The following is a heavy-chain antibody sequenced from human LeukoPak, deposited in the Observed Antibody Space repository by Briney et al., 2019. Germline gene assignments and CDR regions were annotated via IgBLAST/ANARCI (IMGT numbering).Heavy chain of an antibody. J-gene: IGHJ6*03. V-gene: IGHV3-53*01. CDR1: GFTVSGSY. CDR3: ARVPYGDYHYYYMDV. Sequence: GGSLRLSGTASGFTVSGSYMNWVRQAPGKGLEWVSIIYRGSSTYHADSVKGRFSISRDNSKNTVYLQMNSLRADDTAVYFCARVPYGDYHYYYMDVWGKGTTVTVSS. CDR2: IYRGSST. D-gene: IGHD4/OR15-4a*01.